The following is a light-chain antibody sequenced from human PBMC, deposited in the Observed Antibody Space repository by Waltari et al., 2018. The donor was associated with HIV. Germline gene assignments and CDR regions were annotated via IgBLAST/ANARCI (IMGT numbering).Light chain of an antibody. Sequence: QSVLTQPPSVSGAPGQGVTIPCTGTSSNIGAGYAVHWYQQLPGTAPRLLIYANKHRPSGVPDRFSGSKSGTSASLAITGLEAEDEADYYCLSYDTSLSGSVFGGGTKLTVL. CDR1: SSNIGAGYA. V-gene: IGLV1-40*01. J-gene: IGLJ2*01. CDR3: LSYDTSLSGSV. CDR2: ANK.